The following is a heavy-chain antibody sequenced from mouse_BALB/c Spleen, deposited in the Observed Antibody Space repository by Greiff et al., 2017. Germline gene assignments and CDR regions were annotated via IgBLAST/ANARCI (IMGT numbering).Heavy chain of an antibody. CDR3: ARGNGNLDY. CDR2: ISYDGSN. Sequence: EVKLMESGPGLVKPSQSLSLTCSVTGYSITSGYYWNWIRQFPGNKLEWLGYISYDGSNNYNPSLKNRISITRDTSKNQFFLKLNSVTTEDTATYYCARGNGNLDYWGQGTTLTVSS. V-gene: IGHV3-6*02. J-gene: IGHJ2*01. CDR1: GYSITSGYY. D-gene: IGHD2-1*01.